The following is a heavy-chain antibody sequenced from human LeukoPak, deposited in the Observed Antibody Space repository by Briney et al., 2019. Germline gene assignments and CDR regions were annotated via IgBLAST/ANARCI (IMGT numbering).Heavy chain of an antibody. CDR3: ARERNYYDSSGLSYYYGMDV. V-gene: IGHV1-69*13. J-gene: IGHJ6*02. D-gene: IGHD3-22*01. Sequence: SVKVSCKASGGTFSSYAISWVRQAPGQGLEWMGGIIPIFGTANYAQKFQGRVTITADEFTSTAYMELSSLRSEDTAVYYCARERNYYDSSGLSYYYGMDVWGQGTTVTVSS. CDR2: IIPIFGTA. CDR1: GGTFSSYA.